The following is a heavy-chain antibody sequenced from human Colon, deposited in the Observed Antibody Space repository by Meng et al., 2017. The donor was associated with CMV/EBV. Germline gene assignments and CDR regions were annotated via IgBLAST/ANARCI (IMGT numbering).Heavy chain of an antibody. CDR2: IRHDGSNR. D-gene: IGHD2-2*01. CDR1: QFPFSCYG. Sequence: GGSLRLSCVASQFPFSCYGMHWVRQAPGKGLEWVAFIRHDGSNRYYAESVRGRVSISRDNSKNTVYLEINSLKAEDTAVYYCARPDQYCSSATCPFFQHWGQGTRVTVSS. CDR3: ARPDQYCSSATCPFFQH. J-gene: IGHJ1*01. V-gene: IGHV3-30*02.